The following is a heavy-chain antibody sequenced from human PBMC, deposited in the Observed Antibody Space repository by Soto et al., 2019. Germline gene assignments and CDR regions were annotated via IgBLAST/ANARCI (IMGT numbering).Heavy chain of an antibody. Sequence: PGGSLRLSCAASGSTFSSYGRHWVRQAPGKGLEWVAVISYDGSNKYYADSVKGRFTISRDNSKNTLYLQMNSLRAEDTAVYYCAKGGEGPDWNDVGDYWGQGTLVTVSS. D-gene: IGHD1-1*01. J-gene: IGHJ4*02. CDR3: AKGGEGPDWNDVGDY. V-gene: IGHV3-30*18. CDR1: GSTFSSYG. CDR2: ISYDGSNK.